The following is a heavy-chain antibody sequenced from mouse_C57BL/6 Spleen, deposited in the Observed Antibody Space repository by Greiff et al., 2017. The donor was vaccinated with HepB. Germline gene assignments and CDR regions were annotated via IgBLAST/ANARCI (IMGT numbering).Heavy chain of an antibody. CDR1: GYTFTSYW. J-gene: IGHJ3*01. CDR2: IHPNSGST. CDR3: AREGLGGSWFAY. Sequence: QVQLQQSGAELVKPGASVKLSCKASGYTFTSYWMHWVKQRPGQGLEWIGMIHPNSGSTNYNEKFKSKATLTVDKSSSTAYMQLSSLTSEDSAVYYCAREGLGGSWFAYWGQGTLVTVSA. D-gene: IGHD1-1*02. V-gene: IGHV1-64*01.